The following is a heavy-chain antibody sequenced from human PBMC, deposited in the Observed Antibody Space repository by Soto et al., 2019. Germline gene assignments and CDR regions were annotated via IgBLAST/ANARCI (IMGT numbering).Heavy chain of an antibody. CDR1: GGSITDYY. Sequence: LSLTCPVSGGSITDYYWSWIRQPPGKALEWIGYGYHSVSIHYNPSLKTRVTISVDTSENQFSLRLSSVTAADTAVYYCARAFAGFGAYWYFDLWGRGTLVTVSS. D-gene: IGHD3-16*01. CDR3: ARAFAGFGAYWYFDL. J-gene: IGHJ2*01. V-gene: IGHV4-59*01. CDR2: GYHSVSI.